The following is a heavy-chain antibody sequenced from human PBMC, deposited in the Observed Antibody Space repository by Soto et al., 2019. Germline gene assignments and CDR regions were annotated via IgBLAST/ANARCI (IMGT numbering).Heavy chain of an antibody. CDR2: IYWDDQR. CDR1: GFSLTSYGEG. Sequence: QITLKESGPTLVKPTQTLTLTRTFSGFSLTSYGEGVGWIRQPPGKAPEWLALIYWDDQRTLRSSLESRLTITKDTSKNQVVLTMTNMEPVDTGTYYCYTKGQYPDSGACGRDCYMDVWGRGTTVTVSS. J-gene: IGHJ6*04. V-gene: IGHV2-5*02. CDR3: YTKGQYPDSGACGRDCYMDV. D-gene: IGHD2-2*01.